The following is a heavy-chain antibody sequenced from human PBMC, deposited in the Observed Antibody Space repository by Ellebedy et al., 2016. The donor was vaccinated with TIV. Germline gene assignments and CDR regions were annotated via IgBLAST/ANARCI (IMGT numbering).Heavy chain of an antibody. CDR2: LSSYNGNT. CDR1: GYTFTSYG. J-gene: IGHJ3*01. V-gene: IGHV1-18*04. D-gene: IGHD3-16*01. CDR3: ARIGGGVSGTSFDV. Sequence: AASVKVSCKASGYTFTSYGISWVRQAPGRGLEWMGWLSSYNGNTKYAQKFQGRVTMTTDTSTSTTYMELRGPRSDDTALYYCARIGGGVSGTSFDVWGQGTIVTVSS.